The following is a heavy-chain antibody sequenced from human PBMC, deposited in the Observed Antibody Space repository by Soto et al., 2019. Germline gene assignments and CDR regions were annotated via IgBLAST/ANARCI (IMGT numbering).Heavy chain of an antibody. CDR1: GYTFTSYG. CDR3: ARESDNRNYDYYYGMDV. Sequence: ASVKVSCKASGYTFTSYGISWVRQAPGQGLEWMGWISAYNGNTNYAQKLQGRVTMTTDTSTSTAYMELRSLRSDDTAVYYRARESDNRNYDYYYGMDVWGQGTTVTVSS. CDR2: ISAYNGNT. V-gene: IGHV1-18*01. J-gene: IGHJ6*02. D-gene: IGHD1-20*01.